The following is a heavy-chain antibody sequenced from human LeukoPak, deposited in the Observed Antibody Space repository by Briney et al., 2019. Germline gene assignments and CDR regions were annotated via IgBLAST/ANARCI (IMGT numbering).Heavy chain of an antibody. J-gene: IGHJ6*03. Sequence: PSGTLSLTCAVSGGSISSSNWWSWVRQPPGKGLEWIGETYHSGSTNYNPSLKSRVTISVDKSENQFSLKLSSVTAADTAVYYCARDLGGYSDGSYYYFMDVWGKGTTVSVSS. CDR1: GGSISSSNW. V-gene: IGHV4-4*02. CDR2: TYHSGST. CDR3: ARDLGGYSDGSYYYFMDV. D-gene: IGHD5-18*01.